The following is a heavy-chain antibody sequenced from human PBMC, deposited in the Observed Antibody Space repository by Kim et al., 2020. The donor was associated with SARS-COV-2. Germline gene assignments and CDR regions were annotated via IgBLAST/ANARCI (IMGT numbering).Heavy chain of an antibody. CDR3: AGIVVITRADWYFDL. J-gene: IGHJ2*01. V-gene: IGHV4-39*07. CDR2: IFYSGST. Sequence: SETLSLTCTVSGGSISSSSYFWGWIRQPPGKGLEWIASIFYSGSTYYNPSLKSRVTISADTSNNQFSLKLSSVTAADAAVYYCAGIVVITRADWYFDLWGRGTLVTVSS. D-gene: IGHD3-22*01. CDR1: GGSISSSSYF.